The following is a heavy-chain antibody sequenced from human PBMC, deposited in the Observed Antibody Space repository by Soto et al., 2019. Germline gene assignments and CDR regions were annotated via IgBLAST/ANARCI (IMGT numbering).Heavy chain of an antibody. V-gene: IGHV3-23*01. CDR2: ISGSGGST. CDR1: GFTFSSYA. CDR3: ASPSDQLHYCGDHPDAYDL. J-gene: IGHJ3*01. D-gene: IGHD2-21*01. Sequence: GGSLRLSCAASGFTFSSYAMSWVRQAPGKGLEWVSAISGSGGSTYYADSVKGRFTISRDNSKNTLYLQMNSLRAEDTAVYYCASPSDQLHYCGDHPDAYDLWGQGTMVTGS.